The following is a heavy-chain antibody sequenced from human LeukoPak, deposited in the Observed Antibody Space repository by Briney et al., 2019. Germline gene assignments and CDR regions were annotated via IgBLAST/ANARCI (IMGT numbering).Heavy chain of an antibody. CDR2: IYYSGST. CDR3: ARLAIRPYNWFDP. V-gene: IGHV4-59*08. CDR1: GGSSSNYY. Sequence: SETLSLTCTVSGGSSSNYYWSWIRQPPGKGLEWIGYIYYSGSTNYNPSLKSRVTISVDTSKNQFSLKLSSVTAADTAVYYCARLAIRPYNWFDPWGQGTLVTVSS. D-gene: IGHD2-2*02. J-gene: IGHJ5*02.